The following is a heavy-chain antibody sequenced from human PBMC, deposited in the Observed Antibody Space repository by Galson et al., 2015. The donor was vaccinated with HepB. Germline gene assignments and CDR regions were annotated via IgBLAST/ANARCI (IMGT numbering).Heavy chain of an antibody. D-gene: IGHD6-19*01. CDR2: MNPNSGNT. CDR1: GGTFTSYD. J-gene: IGHJ4*02. V-gene: IGHV1-8*01. Sequence: SVKVSCKASGGTFTSYDINWVRQATGQGLEWMGWMNPNSGNTGYAQKFQGRVTMTRNTSISTAYMELSSLRSEDTAVYYCARGLKRIAVAGTGPLGYWGQGTLVTVSS. CDR3: ARGLKRIAVAGTGPLGY.